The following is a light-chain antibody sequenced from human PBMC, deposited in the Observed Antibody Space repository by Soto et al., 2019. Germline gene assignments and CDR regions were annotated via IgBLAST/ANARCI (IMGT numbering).Light chain of an antibody. CDR1: SSDVGSHDL. CDR2: DVS. V-gene: IGLV2-14*02. J-gene: IGLJ1*01. CDR3: SSFTSSTTYV. Sequence: QSALTQPASVSGSPGQSIAISCTGTSSDVGSHDLVSWYQQHPGKVPKLIIYDVSSRPSGVSNRFSGSKSGNTASLTTSGLQAEDEADYYCSSFTSSTTYVFGTGTKLTVL.